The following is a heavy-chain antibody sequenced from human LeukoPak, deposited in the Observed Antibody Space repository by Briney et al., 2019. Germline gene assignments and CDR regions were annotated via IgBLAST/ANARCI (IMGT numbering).Heavy chain of an antibody. CDR3: ARDSSAERGQQLAN. CDR1: GFXFSRYW. CDR2: IKEDGSEK. J-gene: IGHJ4*02. Sequence: PGGSLRLSCAASGFXFSRYWMSWVRQAPGKGLEYIANIKEDGSEKYYVDSVKGRFIISRDNARNSLFLQMNSLRVEDTAVYYCARDSSAERGQQLANWGQGTLVIVSS. V-gene: IGHV3-7*01. D-gene: IGHD6-13*01.